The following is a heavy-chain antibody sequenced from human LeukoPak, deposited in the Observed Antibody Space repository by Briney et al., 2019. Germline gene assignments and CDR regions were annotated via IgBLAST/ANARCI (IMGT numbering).Heavy chain of an antibody. D-gene: IGHD6-19*01. Sequence: SPTLSLTFAISGDRVSSNSAAWNWIRQSPSRGLEWLGRTYYRSKWYNDYAVSVKGRVTINPDTSKNQFSLQLNSVTPEDTAVYYCAREATGWRPLDFWGQGTLVTVSS. J-gene: IGHJ4*02. CDR2: TYYRSKWYN. V-gene: IGHV6-1*01. CDR1: GDRVSSNSAA. CDR3: AREATGWRPLDF.